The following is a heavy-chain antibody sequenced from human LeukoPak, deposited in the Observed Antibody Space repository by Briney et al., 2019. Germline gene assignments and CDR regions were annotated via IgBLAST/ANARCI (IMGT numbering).Heavy chain of an antibody. CDR2: INPSGGSA. D-gene: IGHD4-17*01. V-gene: IGHV1-46*01. CDR1: GYIFTTYY. Sequence: WASVKVSCKASGYIFTTYYMHWVRQAPGQGLEWMGIINPSGGSATYARKFQGRVTVTRDTSTNTVYMELSSLRSEDTAVYYCAREPHGDYTVNWFDPWGQGTLVTVSS. CDR3: AREPHGDYTVNWFDP. J-gene: IGHJ5*02.